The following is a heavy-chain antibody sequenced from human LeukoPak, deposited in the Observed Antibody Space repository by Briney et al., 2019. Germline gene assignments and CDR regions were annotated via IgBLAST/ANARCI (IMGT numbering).Heavy chain of an antibody. CDR2: INHSGST. Sequence: TSETLSLTCTVSGGSISGYYWSWIRQPPGKGLEWIGEINHSGSTNYNPSLKSRVTISVDTSKNQFSLQLNSVTPEDTAVYYCARANEDWLLSAWGQGTLVTVSS. CDR1: GGSISGYY. CDR3: ARANEDWLLSA. J-gene: IGHJ5*02. D-gene: IGHD2-15*01. V-gene: IGHV4-34*01.